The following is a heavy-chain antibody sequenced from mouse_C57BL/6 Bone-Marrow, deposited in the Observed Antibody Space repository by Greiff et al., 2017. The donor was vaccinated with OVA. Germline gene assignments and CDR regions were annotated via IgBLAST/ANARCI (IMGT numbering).Heavy chain of an antibody. Sequence: QVQLKQPGAELVKPGASVKLSCKASGYTFTSYWMHWVKQRPGQGLEWIGMIHPNSGSTNYNEKFKSKATLTVDKSSSTAYMQLSSLTSEDSAVYYCLITTVVARDYWGQGTTLTVSS. J-gene: IGHJ2*01. CDR3: LITTVVARDY. V-gene: IGHV1-64*01. CDR2: IHPNSGST. CDR1: GYTFTSYW. D-gene: IGHD1-1*01.